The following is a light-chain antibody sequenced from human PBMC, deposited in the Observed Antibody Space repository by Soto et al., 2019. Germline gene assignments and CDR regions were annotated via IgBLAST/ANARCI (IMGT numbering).Light chain of an antibody. CDR3: QQYDRSPRT. Sequence: EIVLTQSPGTLSLSPGERATLSCRASQSVSSSFLAWYQQKPGQAPRLLISGASTRATGIPDRFSGSGSGTDFTLTISRLEPEDFAVYYCQQYDRSPRTFGQGTKVGIK. J-gene: IGKJ1*01. CDR2: GAS. CDR1: QSVSSSF. V-gene: IGKV3-20*01.